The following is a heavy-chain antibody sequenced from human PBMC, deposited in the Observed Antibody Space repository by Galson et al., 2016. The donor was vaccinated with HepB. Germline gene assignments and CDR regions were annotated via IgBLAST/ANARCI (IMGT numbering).Heavy chain of an antibody. CDR1: EFNFKNYI. V-gene: IGHV3-21*01. J-gene: IGHJ3*02. CDR3: VRGASRSNCGGDCYLDAFEI. Sequence: SLRLSCAASEFNFKNYIMNWVRQAPGKGLEWVSSISGSSSSLLYADAVRGRFTISRDNVKNSLFLQMDSLRVEDTAVYYCVRGASRSNCGGDCYLDAFEIWAQGTMVIVSS. D-gene: IGHD2-21*02. CDR2: ISGSSSSL.